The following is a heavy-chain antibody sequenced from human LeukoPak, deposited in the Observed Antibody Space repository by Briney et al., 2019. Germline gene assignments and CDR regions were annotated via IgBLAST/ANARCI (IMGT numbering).Heavy chain of an antibody. CDR3: ARDFAGDYGMDV. CDR1: GGSISSGGYS. D-gene: IGHD1-1*01. V-gene: IGHV4-30-2*01. Sequence: SQTLSLTCAVSGGSISSGGYSWSWIRQPPGKGLEWIGYIYHSGSTYYNPSLKSRVTISVDRSKNQFSLKLSSVTAADTAVYYCARDFAGDYGMDVWGQGTTVTVSS. CDR2: IYHSGST. J-gene: IGHJ6*02.